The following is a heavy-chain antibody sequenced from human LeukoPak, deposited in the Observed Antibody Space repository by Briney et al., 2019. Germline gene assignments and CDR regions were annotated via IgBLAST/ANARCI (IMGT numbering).Heavy chain of an antibody. CDR1: RFTFSTYT. CDR2: ISSSSSYI. J-gene: IGHJ4*02. Sequence: GGSLRLSCAASRFTFSTYTMNWVRQAPGKGLEWVSPISSSSSYIYYADSVKGRFTISRDNAKNSLYLQMNTLRAEDTAVYYCARDRTTVTTFDYWGQGTLVTVSS. CDR3: ARDRTTVTTFDY. D-gene: IGHD4-17*01. V-gene: IGHV3-21*01.